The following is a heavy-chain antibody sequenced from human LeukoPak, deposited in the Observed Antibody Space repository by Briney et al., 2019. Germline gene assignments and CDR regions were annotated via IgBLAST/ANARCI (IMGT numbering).Heavy chain of an antibody. CDR3: TTEYCSSTSCLY. D-gene: IGHD2-2*01. J-gene: IGHJ4*02. V-gene: IGHV3-15*01. CDR2: IKSKTDGGTT. Sequence: PGGSLRLSCAASGFTFSNAWMSWVRQAPGQGLEWVARIKSKTDGGTTDYAEPVKGRFTISRHDSKNTLYLQMNSLKTEDTAVYYCTTEYCSSTSCLYWGQGTLVTVSS. CDR1: GFTFSNAW.